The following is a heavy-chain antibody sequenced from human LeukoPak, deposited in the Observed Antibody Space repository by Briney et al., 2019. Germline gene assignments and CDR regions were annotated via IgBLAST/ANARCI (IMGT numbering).Heavy chain of an antibody. CDR3: ARDSSSWDYYYYGMDV. V-gene: IGHV1-69*04. J-gene: IGHJ6*02. CDR2: IIPILGIA. CDR1: GGTFSSYA. Sequence: SVKVSCKASGGTFSSYAISWVRQAPGQGLEWMGRIIPILGIANYAQKFQGRVTITADKSTSTAYMELSSLRSEDTAVYYCARDSSSWDYYYYGMDVWGQGTTVTVSS. D-gene: IGHD6-13*01.